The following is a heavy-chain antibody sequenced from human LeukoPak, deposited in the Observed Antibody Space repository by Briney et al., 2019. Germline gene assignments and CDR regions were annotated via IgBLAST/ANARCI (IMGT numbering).Heavy chain of an antibody. CDR3: ARPATGYCSSAGCHWDS. CDR1: GFTFSSYS. Sequence: GGSLRLSCAVSGFTFSSYSMNWVRQAPGKGLEWVSYISSSSSSIYYPDSVKGRFAVSRDNGKNSLYLQMNSLGAQDTAVYYCARPATGYCSSAGCHWDSWGQGTLVTVSS. V-gene: IGHV3-48*04. J-gene: IGHJ4*02. D-gene: IGHD2-2*01. CDR2: ISSSSSSI.